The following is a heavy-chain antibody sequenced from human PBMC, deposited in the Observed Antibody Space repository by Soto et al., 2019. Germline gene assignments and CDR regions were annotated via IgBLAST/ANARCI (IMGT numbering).Heavy chain of an antibody. CDR3: AKGRGFYSDNYFDP. CDR2: IYSSGNA. CDR1: LDSISNSY. V-gene: IGHV4-4*07. J-gene: IGHJ5*02. D-gene: IGHD3-22*01. Sequence: QVQLLESGPGLVKPSETLSLTCRVSLDSISNSYWTWIRQPAGKGLEWIGHIYSSGNANYNPSLKSRVTMSLDTSKNQFSLSLKSVTAADTAIYYCAKGRGFYSDNYFDPWGQGTQVTVSS.